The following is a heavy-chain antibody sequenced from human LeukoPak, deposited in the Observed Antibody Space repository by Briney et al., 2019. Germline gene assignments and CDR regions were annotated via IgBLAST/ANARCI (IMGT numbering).Heavy chain of an antibody. D-gene: IGHD1-26*01. J-gene: IGHJ4*02. CDR3: AREPSGSYLDY. V-gene: IGHV4-59*01. Sequence: SETLSLTCTVSGGSISSYYWSWIRQPPGKGLEWIGYIYYSGSTYYNPSLKSRVTISVDTSKNQFSLKLSSVTAADTAVYYCAREPSGSYLDYWGQGTLVTVSS. CDR2: IYYSGST. CDR1: GGSISSYY.